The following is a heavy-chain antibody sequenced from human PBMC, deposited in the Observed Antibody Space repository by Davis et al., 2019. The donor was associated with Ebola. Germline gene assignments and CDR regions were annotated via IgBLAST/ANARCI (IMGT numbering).Heavy chain of an antibody. D-gene: IGHD6-19*01. J-gene: IGHJ4*02. CDR3: ARGQWLVHYYFDY. Sequence: PSETLSLTCTVSGGSVSSGSYYWSWIRQPPGKGLEWIGEINHSGSTNYNPSLKSRVTISVDTSKNQFSLKLSSVTAADTAVYYCARGQWLVHYYFDYWGQGTLVTVSS. CDR2: INHSGST. CDR1: GGSVSSGSYY. V-gene: IGHV4-39*07.